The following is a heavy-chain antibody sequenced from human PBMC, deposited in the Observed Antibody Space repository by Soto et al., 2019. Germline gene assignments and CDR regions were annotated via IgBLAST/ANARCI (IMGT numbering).Heavy chain of an antibody. Sequence: QITLEASGPTLVKPTQTLTLTCSCSGFSLTARGVAVGWIRQPPGKALEWLALIYGDDDKRYKSSLKNRLTITRDIPKNQVVLTMSDMDPVDTATYYCAHSIAGAGDMDYFDYWGQGTLVTVSS. CDR1: GFSLTARGVA. V-gene: IGHV2-5*02. D-gene: IGHD3-10*01. CDR2: IYGDDDK. CDR3: AHSIAGAGDMDYFDY. J-gene: IGHJ4*02.